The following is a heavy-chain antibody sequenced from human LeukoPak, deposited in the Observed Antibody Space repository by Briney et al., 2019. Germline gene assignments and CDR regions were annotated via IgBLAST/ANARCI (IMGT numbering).Heavy chain of an antibody. Sequence: GGSLRLSCAASGFTFSNAWMSWVRQAPGKGLEWVGRIKSKTDGGTTDYAAPVKGSFTISRNDSKNTLYLQMNSLKTEDTAVYYCTTDPEYGDYEGYYFDYWGQGTLVTVSS. CDR1: GFTFSNAW. CDR2: IKSKTDGGTT. J-gene: IGHJ4*02. D-gene: IGHD4-17*01. V-gene: IGHV3-15*01. CDR3: TTDPEYGDYEGYYFDY.